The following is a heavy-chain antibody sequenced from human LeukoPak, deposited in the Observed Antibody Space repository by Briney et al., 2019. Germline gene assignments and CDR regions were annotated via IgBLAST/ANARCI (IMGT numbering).Heavy chain of an antibody. Sequence: SETLSLTCTVSGDSISIYYWTWIRQPPGKGLEWIGYVYYNGATNYNPSLKSRVTISVDTSRNQFSLQLSSVTAADTAVYYCARGDGYNYAIISFGYWGQGTLVTVSS. CDR2: VYYNGAT. J-gene: IGHJ4*02. CDR1: GDSISIYY. D-gene: IGHD5-24*01. CDR3: ARGDGYNYAIISFGY. V-gene: IGHV4-59*01.